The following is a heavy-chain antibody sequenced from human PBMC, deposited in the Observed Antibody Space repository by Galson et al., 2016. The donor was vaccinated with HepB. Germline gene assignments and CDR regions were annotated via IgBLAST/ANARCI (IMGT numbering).Heavy chain of an antibody. J-gene: IGHJ4*02. CDR2: VYYSGST. CDR3: ARVTRIAATGTGFDY. Sequence: SETLSLTCTVSGGSISSYYWSWIRQPPGKGLEWIGYVYYSGSTDYNPSLKSRVSISVDTSKNQFSLKLSSVTAADTAMYYCARVTRIAATGTGFDYWGQGTLVTVS. D-gene: IGHD6-13*01. V-gene: IGHV4-59*01. CDR1: GGSISSYY.